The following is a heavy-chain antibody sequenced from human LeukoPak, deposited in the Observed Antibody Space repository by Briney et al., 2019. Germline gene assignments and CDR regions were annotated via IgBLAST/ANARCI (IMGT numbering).Heavy chain of an antibody. D-gene: IGHD5-18*01. Sequence: SETLSLTCTASGGSISSYYWSWIRQPPGKGLEWIGYIYYSGSTNYNPSLKSRVTISVDTSKNQFSLKVSSVTAADTAVYYCARVQQLWLDYWGQGTLVTVSS. CDR3: ARVQQLWLDY. V-gene: IGHV4-59*01. CDR2: IYYSGST. J-gene: IGHJ4*02. CDR1: GGSISSYY.